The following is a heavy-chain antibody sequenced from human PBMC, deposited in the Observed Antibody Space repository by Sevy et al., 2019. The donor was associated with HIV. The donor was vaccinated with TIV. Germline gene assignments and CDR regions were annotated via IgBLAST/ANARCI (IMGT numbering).Heavy chain of an antibody. J-gene: IGHJ4*02. CDR1: GFTFSSYG. CDR2: IWYDGSNK. D-gene: IGHD1-26*01. Sequence: GGSLRLSCAASGFTFSSYGMHWVRQAPGKGLEWVAVIWYDGSNKYYADSVKGQFTISRDNSKNTLYLQMNSLRAEDTAVYYCAKDFQGGSYYFDYWGQGTLVTVSS. CDR3: AKDFQGGSYYFDY. V-gene: IGHV3-33*06.